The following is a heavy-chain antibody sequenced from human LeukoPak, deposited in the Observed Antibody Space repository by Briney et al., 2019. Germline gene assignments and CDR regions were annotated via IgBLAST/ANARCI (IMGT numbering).Heavy chain of an antibody. CDR2: IYYSGST. V-gene: IGHV4-31*03. J-gene: IGHJ6*02. D-gene: IGHD5-12*01. CDR3: AAIVATEYYYYGMDV. Sequence: SQTLSLTCTVSGGSISSGGYYWSWIRQHPGKGLEWIGYIYYSGSTYYNPSLKNRVTISVDTSKNQFSLKLSSVTAADTAVYYCAAIVATEYYYYGMDVWGQGTTVTVSS. CDR1: GGSISSGGYY.